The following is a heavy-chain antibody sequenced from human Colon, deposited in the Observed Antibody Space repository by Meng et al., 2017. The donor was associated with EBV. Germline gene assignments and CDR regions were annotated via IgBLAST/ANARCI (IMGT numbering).Heavy chain of an antibody. CDR2: ISHSGTT. CDR3: ARDYYASGFVFDL. J-gene: IGHJ5*02. CDR1: GGSIESDNW. D-gene: IGHD3-10*01. Sequence: RLPGPGPGRCTPSGTRSLTCAVSGGSIESDNWWTWVRQTPGKGLEWIGEISHSGTTNYNPSLKSRVTISIDKSKNQFSLKLTSVTAADTAVYYCARDYYASGFVFDLWGQGTLVTVSS. V-gene: IGHV4-4*02.